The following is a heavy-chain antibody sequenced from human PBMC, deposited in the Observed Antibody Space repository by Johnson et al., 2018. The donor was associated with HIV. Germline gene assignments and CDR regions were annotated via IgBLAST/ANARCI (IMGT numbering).Heavy chain of an antibody. CDR3: ARELQDDSSGYDAFDI. V-gene: IGHV3-53*01. CDR1: GFTVSSNY. CDR2: IYSGGST. D-gene: IGHD3-22*01. Sequence: VQLVESGGGLIQPGGSLRLSCAASGFTVSSNYMSWVRQAPGKGLEWVSVIYSGGSTYYADSVKGRFTISRDNSKNTLYLQMNSLRAEDTAVYYCARELQDDSSGYDAFDIWGQGTMVIVSS. J-gene: IGHJ3*02.